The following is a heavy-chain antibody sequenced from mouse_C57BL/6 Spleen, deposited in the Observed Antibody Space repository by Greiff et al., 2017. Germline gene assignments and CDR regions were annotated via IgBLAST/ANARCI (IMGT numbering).Heavy chain of an antibody. Sequence: VQLVESGPELVKPGASVKISCKASGYAFSSSWMNWVKQRPGKGLEWIGRIYPGDGDTNYNGQFKGKATLTADKSSSTAYMQLSSLTSEDSAVYVCARSYGSSSAWFAYWGQGTLVTVSA. D-gene: IGHD1-1*01. CDR2: IYPGDGDT. CDR1: GYAFSSSW. V-gene: IGHV1-82*01. J-gene: IGHJ3*01. CDR3: ARSYGSSSAWFAY.